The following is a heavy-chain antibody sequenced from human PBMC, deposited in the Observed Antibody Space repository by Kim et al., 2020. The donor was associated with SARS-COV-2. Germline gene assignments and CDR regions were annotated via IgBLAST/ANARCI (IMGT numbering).Heavy chain of an antibody. CDR1: GFTVSSNY. CDR3: ARVAGNEYCSGGSCYPGWFDP. V-gene: IGHV3-53*01. CDR2: IYSGGST. J-gene: IGHJ5*02. Sequence: GGSLRLSCAASGFTVSSNYMSWVRQAPGKGLEWVSVIYSGGSTYYADSVKGRFTISRDNSKNTLYLQMNSLRAEDTAVYYCARVAGNEYCSGGSCYPGWFDPWGQGTLVTVSS. D-gene: IGHD2-15*01.